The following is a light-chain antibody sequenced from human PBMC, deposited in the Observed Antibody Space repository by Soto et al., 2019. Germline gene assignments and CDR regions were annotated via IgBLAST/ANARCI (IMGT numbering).Light chain of an antibody. J-gene: IGLJ2*01. CDR1: SSDVGTYNL. CDR3: SSYASSGTLI. CDR2: EGS. Sequence: QSALTQPASVSGSPGQSITISCTGTSSDVGTYNLVSWYQRHPGKAPKLMIYEGSKRPSGVSDRFSGSKSDNTASLTISRLQTADEADYYCSSYASSGTLIFGGGTKVTVL. V-gene: IGLV2-23*01.